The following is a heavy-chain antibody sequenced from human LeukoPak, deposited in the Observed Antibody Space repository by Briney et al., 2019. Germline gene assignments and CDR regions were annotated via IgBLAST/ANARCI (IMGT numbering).Heavy chain of an antibody. CDR3: ARGPRGLWFGESYFDY. Sequence: GGSLRLSCAASGFTFSSYCMNWVRQAPGKGLEWVSSISSSSSYIYYADSVKGRFTISRDNAKNSLYLQMNSLRAEDTAVYYCARGPRGLWFGESYFDYWGQGTLVTVSS. CDR1: GFTFSSYC. J-gene: IGHJ4*02. D-gene: IGHD3-10*01. V-gene: IGHV3-21*01. CDR2: ISSSSSYI.